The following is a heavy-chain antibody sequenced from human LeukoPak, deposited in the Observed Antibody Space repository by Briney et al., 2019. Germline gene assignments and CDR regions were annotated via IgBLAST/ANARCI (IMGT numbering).Heavy chain of an antibody. J-gene: IGHJ4*02. Sequence: GGSLRLSCAASGFTFSSYSMNWVRQAPGKGLEWVSAISGSGGSTYYADSVKGRFTISRDNSKNTLYLQMNSLRAEDTAVYYCAKDPTMVRGVIKSSGYFDYWGQGTLVTVSS. D-gene: IGHD3-10*01. CDR1: GFTFSSYS. CDR2: ISGSGGST. CDR3: AKDPTMVRGVIKSSGYFDY. V-gene: IGHV3-23*01.